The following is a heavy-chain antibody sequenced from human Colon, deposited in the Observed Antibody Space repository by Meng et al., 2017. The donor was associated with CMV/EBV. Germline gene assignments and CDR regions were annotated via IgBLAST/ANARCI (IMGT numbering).Heavy chain of an antibody. V-gene: IGHV4-59*01. CDR3: ARRAYCGNDCYFFDF. D-gene: IGHD2-21*02. CDR1: GASMRGFH. J-gene: IGHJ4*02. CDR2: VYYSGGT. Sequence: SETLSLTCTVSGASMRGFHWTWIRQTPGKGLGCLGYVYYSGGTTYHPSLKRRVTISVDTSQNQFSLNLSSVTAADTAMYYCARRAYCGNDCYFFDFWGQGTLVTVSS.